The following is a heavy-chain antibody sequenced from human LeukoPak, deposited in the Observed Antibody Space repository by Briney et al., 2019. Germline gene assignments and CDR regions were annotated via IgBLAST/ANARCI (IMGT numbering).Heavy chain of an antibody. D-gene: IGHD6-13*01. J-gene: IGHJ5*02. CDR2: IIPIFNTA. CDR3: ARDEQDSSSWYARWFDP. Sequence: ASVKVSCKASGGTFSSYAISWVRQAPGQGLEWMGGIIPIFNTAHYAQTFQGRVTITADESTSTAYMELNSLRSEDTAVYYCARDEQDSSSWYARWFDPWGQGTLVTVSS. V-gene: IGHV1-69*13. CDR1: GGTFSSYA.